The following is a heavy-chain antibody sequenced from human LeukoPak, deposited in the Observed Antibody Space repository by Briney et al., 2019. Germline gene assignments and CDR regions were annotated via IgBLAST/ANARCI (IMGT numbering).Heavy chain of an antibody. CDR3: AKVMPYYYDSSGYLDY. CDR2: ITTSSSLI. V-gene: IGHV3-48*01. J-gene: IGHJ4*02. D-gene: IGHD3-22*01. CDR1: GFAFSSYS. Sequence: GGSLRLSCAASGFAFSSYSMNWVRQAPGKGLEWVSFITTSSSLIYQADSVKGRFTISRDNSKNTLYLQMNSLRAEDTAVYYCAKVMPYYYDSSGYLDYWGQGTLVTVSS.